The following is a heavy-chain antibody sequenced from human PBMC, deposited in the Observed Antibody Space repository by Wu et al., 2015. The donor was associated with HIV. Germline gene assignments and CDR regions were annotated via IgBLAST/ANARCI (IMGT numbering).Heavy chain of an antibody. CDR3: ARGRIAAAGAFDY. CDR2: ISAYNGNT. J-gene: IGHJ4*02. V-gene: IGHV1-18*01. CDR1: GYTFYNTD. D-gene: IGHD6-13*01. Sequence: QVQLVQSGAEVTKPGASVKVSCRISGYTFYNTDVNWVRQAPGQGLEWMGWISAYNGNTNYAQKLQGRVTMTTDTSTSTAYMELRSLRSDDTAVYYCARGRIAAAGAFDYWGQGTLVTVSS.